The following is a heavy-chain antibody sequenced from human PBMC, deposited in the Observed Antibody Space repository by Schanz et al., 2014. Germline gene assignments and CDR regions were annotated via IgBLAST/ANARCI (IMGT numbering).Heavy chain of an antibody. Sequence: QVQLAESGGGVVQPGRSLRLSCAASGFAFNNYGMHWVRQAPGKGLEWVAFIHYDGTYKYYADSVKGRFTISRDNSENTLYLQMNSLRSEDTAVYYCAKDVDFWSGYYLDYWGQGTLVTVSS. CDR2: IHYDGTYK. V-gene: IGHV3-30*02. CDR3: AKDVDFWSGYYLDY. J-gene: IGHJ4*02. D-gene: IGHD3-3*01. CDR1: GFAFNNYG.